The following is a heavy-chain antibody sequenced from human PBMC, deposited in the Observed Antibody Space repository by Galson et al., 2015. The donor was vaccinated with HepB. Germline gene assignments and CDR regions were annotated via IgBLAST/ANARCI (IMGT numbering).Heavy chain of an antibody. J-gene: IGHJ1*01. CDR3: TSEPDGESSDWDTEYFQH. CDR1: GFTFGDYA. Sequence: SLRLSCAGSGFTFGDYAVSWFRQAPGKGLEWVGFIRSKAYGGTTEYAASVKGRFTISRDDSKSIAYLQMNSLKTEDTAVYFCTSEPDGESSDWDTEYFQHWGQGTLVTVSS. D-gene: IGHD6-19*01. V-gene: IGHV3-49*03. CDR2: IRSKAYGGTT.